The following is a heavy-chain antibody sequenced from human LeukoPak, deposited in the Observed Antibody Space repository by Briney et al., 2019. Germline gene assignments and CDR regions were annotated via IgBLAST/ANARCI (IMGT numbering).Heavy chain of an antibody. CDR3: TRQVWSGWSRQFDY. V-gene: IGHV3-48*04. Sequence: PGGSLRLSCAASGFTFSSYGMHWVRQAPGKGLEWVSYISNGGGTIYYADSVKGRFTISRDNAMNSLYLEMNSLSAEDTAVYYCTRQVWSGWSRQFDYWGQGTLVTVSS. CDR1: GFTFSSYG. CDR2: ISNGGGTI. J-gene: IGHJ4*02. D-gene: IGHD6-19*01.